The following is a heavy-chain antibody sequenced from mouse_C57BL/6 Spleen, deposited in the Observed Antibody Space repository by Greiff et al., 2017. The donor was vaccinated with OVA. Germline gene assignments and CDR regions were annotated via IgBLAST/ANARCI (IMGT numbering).Heavy chain of an antibody. CDR2: IYPRDGST. CDR3: ARNSPFDY. J-gene: IGHJ2*01. Sequence: VQGVESGPELVKPGASVKLSCKASGYTFTSYDINWVKQRPGQGLEWIGWIYPRDGSTKYNEKFKGKATLTVDTSSSTAYMELHSLTSEDSAVYFCARNSPFDYWGQGTTLTVSS. CDR1: GYTFTSYD. V-gene: IGHV1-85*01.